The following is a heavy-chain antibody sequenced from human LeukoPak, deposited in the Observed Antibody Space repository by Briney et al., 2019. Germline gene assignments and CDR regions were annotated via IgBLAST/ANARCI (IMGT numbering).Heavy chain of an antibody. J-gene: IGHJ4*02. CDR3: ARGHIAAAGTFDY. V-gene: IGHV4-39*07. Sequence: SETLSLTCTVSGGSISSSSYYWGWIRQPPGKGLEWIGSIYYSGSTNYNPSLKSRVTISVDTSKNQFSLKLSSVTAADTAVYYCARGHIAAAGTFDYWGQGTLVTVSS. CDR1: GGSISSSSYY. CDR2: IYYSGST. D-gene: IGHD6-13*01.